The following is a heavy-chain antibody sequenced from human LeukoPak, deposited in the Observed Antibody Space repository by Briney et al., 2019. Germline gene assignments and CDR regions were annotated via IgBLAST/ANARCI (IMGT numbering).Heavy chain of an antibody. CDR2: ISSSGSTI. CDR3: ARDGALGYCSSTSCFDY. V-gene: IGHV3-48*03. D-gene: IGHD2-2*01. CDR1: GFTFSSYE. Sequence: GGSLRLSSAASGFTFSSYEMNWVRQAPGKGLEWVSYISSSGSTIYYADSVKGRFTISRDNAKNSLYLQMNSLRAEDTAVYYCARDGALGYCSSTSCFDYWGQGTLVTVSS. J-gene: IGHJ4*02.